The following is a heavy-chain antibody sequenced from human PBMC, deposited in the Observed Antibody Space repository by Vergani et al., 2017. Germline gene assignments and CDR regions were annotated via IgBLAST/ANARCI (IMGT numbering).Heavy chain of an antibody. CDR3: TSGADYGDYYYYMDV. J-gene: IGHJ6*03. CDR1: GFTFSNAW. D-gene: IGHD4-17*01. CDR2: IKSKTDGGTT. V-gene: IGHV3-15*07. Sequence: EVQLVESGGGLVKPGGSLRLSCAASGFTFSNAWMNWVRQAPGKGLEWVGRIKSKTDGGTTDYAAPVKGRFTISRDDSKNTLYLQMNSLKTEYTAVYYCTSGADYGDYYYYMDVWGKGTTVTVSS.